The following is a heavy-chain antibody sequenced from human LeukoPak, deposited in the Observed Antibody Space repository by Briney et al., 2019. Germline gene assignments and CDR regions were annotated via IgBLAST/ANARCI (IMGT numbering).Heavy chain of an antibody. D-gene: IGHD3-22*01. CDR3: ARDRPYYYDSSGYLNTNFDY. Sequence: SETLSLTCTVSGGSISSYYWSWIRQPAGKGLEWIGRIYTSGSTNYNPSLKSRVTMSVDTSKNQFSLKLSSVTAADTAVYYCARDRPYYYDSSGYLNTNFDYWGQGTLVTVSS. J-gene: IGHJ4*02. CDR2: IYTSGST. CDR1: GGSISSYY. V-gene: IGHV4-4*07.